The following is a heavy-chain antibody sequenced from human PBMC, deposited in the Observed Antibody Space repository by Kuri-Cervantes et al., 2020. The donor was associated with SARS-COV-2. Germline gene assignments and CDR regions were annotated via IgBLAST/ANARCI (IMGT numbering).Heavy chain of an antibody. V-gene: IGHV4-34*01. CDR3: AREGLGYCIGGSCYSDEEDAFDN. CDR1: GGSFSGYY. CDR2: INHSGST. D-gene: IGHD2-15*01. Sequence: SETLSLTCAVYGGSFSGYYWSWIRQPPGKGLEWVGEINHSGSTNYNPSLKSRVTISVDTSMNQYSLKLSSVTAAETAVYYCAREGLGYCIGGSCYSDEEDAFDNWGQGTMVTVSS. J-gene: IGHJ3*02.